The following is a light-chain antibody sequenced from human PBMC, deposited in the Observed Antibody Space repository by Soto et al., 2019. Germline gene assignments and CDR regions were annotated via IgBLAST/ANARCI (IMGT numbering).Light chain of an antibody. J-gene: IGKJ2*01. CDR1: QSLVSSDENTF. CDR2: KFF. CDR3: MQGRHWPYT. V-gene: IGKV2-30*01. Sequence: EVVMTQSPLSLPVTLGQPASISCRSSQSLVSSDENTFLNWFHQRPGQSPRRLIYKFFNRDSGVPDRFSGSGSGTDFTLKISRVEAEDVGVYYCMQGRHWPYTFGQGTKMEIK.